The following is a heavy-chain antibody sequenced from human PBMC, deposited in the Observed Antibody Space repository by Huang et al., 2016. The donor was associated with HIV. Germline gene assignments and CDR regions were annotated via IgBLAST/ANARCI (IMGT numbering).Heavy chain of an antibody. CDR3: ALKGDSSGWEYFRH. CDR2: ISYDGSNK. Sequence: QVQLVESGGGVVQPGRSLRLSCAAAGFIFSNYGMSWVRQAPGKGLWWVALISYDGSNKYYTDSVKGRFSISRDNSKNTLYLQMNSLRAEDTAVYYCALKGDSSGWEYFRHWGQGTLVTVSS. D-gene: IGHD6-19*01. CDR1: GFIFSNYG. V-gene: IGHV3-30*03. J-gene: IGHJ1*01.